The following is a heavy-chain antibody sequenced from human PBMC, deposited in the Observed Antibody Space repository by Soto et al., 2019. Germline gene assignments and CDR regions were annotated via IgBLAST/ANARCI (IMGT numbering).Heavy chain of an antibody. CDR1: GGSVSSGEYF. J-gene: IGHJ6*02. CDR3: ARSSKYYYYGFDV. V-gene: IGHV4-61*08. Sequence: TSETLSLTCTVSGGSVSSGEYFWSWLRQSPGKRLEWIAYVYYSGSTNYDPSLKSRSTISVDTSNSQVSLTLGAVTAADAALYYYARSSKYYYYGFDVRGQG. CDR2: VYYSGST.